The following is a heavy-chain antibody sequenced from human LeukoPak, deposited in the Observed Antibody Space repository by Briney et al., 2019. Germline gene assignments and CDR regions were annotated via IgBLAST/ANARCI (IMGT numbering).Heavy chain of an antibody. V-gene: IGHV1-69*13. CDR1: GYTFTSYY. CDR2: IIPIFGTA. CDR3: ARHHILWWCPY. J-gene: IGHJ4*02. Sequence: SVKVSCKASGYTFTSYYMHWVRQAPGQGLEWMGGIIPIFGTANYAQKFQGRVTITADESTSTAYMELSSLRSEDTAVYYCARHHILWWCPYWGQGTLVTVSS. D-gene: IGHD2-21*01.